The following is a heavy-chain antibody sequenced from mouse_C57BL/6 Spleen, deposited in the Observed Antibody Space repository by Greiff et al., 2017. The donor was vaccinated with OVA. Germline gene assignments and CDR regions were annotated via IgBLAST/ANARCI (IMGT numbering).Heavy chain of an antibody. J-gene: IGHJ1*03. D-gene: IGHD1-1*01. Sequence: EVHLVESEGGLVQPGSSMKLSCTASGFTFSDYYMAWVRQVPEKGLEWVANINYDGSSTYYLDSLKSRFIISRDNAKNILYLQMSSLKSEDTATYYCAREGTTVVAKSYWYFDVWGTGTTVTVSS. CDR3: AREGTTVVAKSYWYFDV. V-gene: IGHV5-16*01. CDR2: INYDGSST. CDR1: GFTFSDYY.